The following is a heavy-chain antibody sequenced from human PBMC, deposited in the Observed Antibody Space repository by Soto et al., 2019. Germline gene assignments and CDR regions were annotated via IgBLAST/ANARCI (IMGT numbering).Heavy chain of an antibody. CDR3: ARDYGDYSYFRH. J-gene: IGHJ1*01. CDR2: ISAYNGNT. CDR1: GYTFTSYG. Sequence: ASVKVSCKASGYTFTSYGISWVRQAPGQGLEWMGWISAYNGNTNYAQKLQGRVTMTTETYASTAYMELRSLRSDDTAVYYCARDYGDYSYFRHWGQGTLVTVSS. D-gene: IGHD4-17*01. V-gene: IGHV1-18*01.